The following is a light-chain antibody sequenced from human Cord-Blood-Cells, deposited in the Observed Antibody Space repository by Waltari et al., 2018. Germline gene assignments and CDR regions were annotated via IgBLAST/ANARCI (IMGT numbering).Light chain of an antibody. CDR2: AAS. CDR3: QQSYTTPWT. Sequence: DIQMPQSPFSLSASVGDRVPITCRASQSISSYLNWYQQKPGKAPKLLIYAASSLQSGVPSRFSGSGSGTDFNLTISSLQPEDFATYYCQQSYTTPWTFGQGTKVEIK. CDR1: QSISSY. V-gene: IGKV1-39*01. J-gene: IGKJ1*01.